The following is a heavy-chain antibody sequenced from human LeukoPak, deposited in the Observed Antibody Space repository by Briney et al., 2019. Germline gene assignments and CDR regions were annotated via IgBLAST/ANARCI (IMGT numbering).Heavy chain of an antibody. Sequence: SGPPPLTCAVSGVSISSSNWWSSVRLPPGKGLEWIGETHYSGSINYNPSLKSRVTISVDKSKNQFSLRLSSVTAADTAVYYCAEQPYNYCAMDVWGQ. V-gene: IGHV4-4*02. CDR1: GVSISSSNW. CDR2: THYSGSI. J-gene: IGHJ6*02. D-gene: IGHD2-2*02. CDR3: AEQPYNYCAMDV.